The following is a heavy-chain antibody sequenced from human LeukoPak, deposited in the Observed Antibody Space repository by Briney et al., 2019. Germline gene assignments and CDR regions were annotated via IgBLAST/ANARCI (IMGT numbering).Heavy chain of an antibody. V-gene: IGHV4-34*01. Sequence: SETLSLTCAVYGGSITGYYWSWIRQTPGRGLEWVGEIHYTGATSYNPSLKSRATISTDTSKNQFSLRLSSVTAADTAVYYCARENILTGYCFDFWGQGALVTVSS. CDR2: IHYTGAT. D-gene: IGHD3-9*01. J-gene: IGHJ4*02. CDR1: GGSITGYY. CDR3: ARENILTGYCFDF.